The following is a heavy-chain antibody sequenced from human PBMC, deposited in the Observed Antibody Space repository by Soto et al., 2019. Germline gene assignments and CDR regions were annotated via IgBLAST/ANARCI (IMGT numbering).Heavy chain of an antibody. CDR1: GFTFSSYD. D-gene: IGHD3-9*01. J-gene: IGHJ3*02. CDR2: ISYDGTNK. V-gene: IGHV3-30-3*01. CDR3: ARDDLETHVGDFHWLLGGDAFDI. Sequence: GGSLGLSCAASGFTFSSYDMHWVRQAPGKGLEWVAVISYDGTNKYYADSVKGRFTISRDNSKNTLYLQMNSLRAEDTAVYYCARDDLETHVGDFHWLLGGDAFDIWGQGTMVTVSS.